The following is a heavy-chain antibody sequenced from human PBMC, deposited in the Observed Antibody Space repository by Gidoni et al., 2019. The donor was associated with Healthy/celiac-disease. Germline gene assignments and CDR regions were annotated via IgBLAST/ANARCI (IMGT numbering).Heavy chain of an antibody. J-gene: IGHJ3*02. CDR2: IWNDGSNK. CDR1: GFPFRSYG. V-gene: IGHV3-33*01. D-gene: IGHD2-21*02. Sequence: QVQLVESGGGVVQPGRSLILSVAASGFPFRSYGIHWFRSAPGKGLEWVAVIWNDGSNKDYVDSVKGRFTISRDNSKNMVHLQMNSLRAEDTAVDYCAREEVVVTARVFDIWGRGTMGTVSS. CDR3: AREEVVVTARVFDI.